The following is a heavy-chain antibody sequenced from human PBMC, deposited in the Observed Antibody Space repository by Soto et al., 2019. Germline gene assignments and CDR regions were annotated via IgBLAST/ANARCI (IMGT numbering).Heavy chain of an antibody. CDR2: ISPYNGKT. Sequence: ASVKVSCKASGYSFTTYGIFWVRQAPGQGLEWMGWISPYNGKTNYAQNLQGRVSMTTDTSTTTAYMELRSLRSDDTAVYYCARPYDSSQSPRFDYWGQGTLVTVSS. CDR3: ARPYDSSQSPRFDY. D-gene: IGHD3-22*01. V-gene: IGHV1-18*01. J-gene: IGHJ4*02. CDR1: GYSFTTYG.